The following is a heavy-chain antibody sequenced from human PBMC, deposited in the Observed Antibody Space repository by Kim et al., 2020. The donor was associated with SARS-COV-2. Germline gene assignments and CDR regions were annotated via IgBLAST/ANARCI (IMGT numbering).Heavy chain of an antibody. J-gene: IGHJ6*02. V-gene: IGHV3-11*01. CDR1: GFTFSDYY. D-gene: IGHD3-10*01. Sequence: GGSLRLSCAASGFTFSDYYMSWIRQAPGKGLEWVSYISSSGSTIYYADSVKGRFTISRDNAKNSLYLQMNSLRAEDTAVYYCASQNRYGSGSYYINYYYYYGMDVWGQGTTVTVSS. CDR3: ASQNRYGSGSYYINYYYYYGMDV. CDR2: ISSSGSTI.